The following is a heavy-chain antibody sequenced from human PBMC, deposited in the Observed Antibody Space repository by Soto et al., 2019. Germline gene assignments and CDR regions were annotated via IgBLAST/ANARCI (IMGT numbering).Heavy chain of an antibody. V-gene: IGHV4-31*03. CDR3: ARDGPAYGDYEEVFCYFDL. J-gene: IGHJ2*01. Sequence: QVQLQESGPGLVKPSQTLSLTCTVSGGSISSGGYYWSWIRQHPGKGLEWIGYIYYSGSTYYNPSLKSRVTISVDTSKNQFSLKLSSVTAADTAVYYCARDGPAYGDYEEVFCYFDLWGRGTLVTVSS. CDR2: IYYSGST. CDR1: GGSISSGGYY. D-gene: IGHD4-17*01.